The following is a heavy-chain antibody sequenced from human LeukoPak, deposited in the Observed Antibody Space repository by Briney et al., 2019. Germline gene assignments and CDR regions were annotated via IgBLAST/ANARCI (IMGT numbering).Heavy chain of an antibody. V-gene: IGHV3-48*03. Sequence: PGGSLRLSCAASGFTFSSYEMNWVRQAPGKGLEWVSYISSSGSTIYYADSVKGRFIISRDNAKNSVYLQMNSLRAEDTAVYYCARDCERGYSHGLCWGQGTLVTVSS. CDR3: ARDCERGYSHGLC. J-gene: IGHJ4*02. CDR1: GFTFSSYE. D-gene: IGHD5-18*01. CDR2: ISSSGSTI.